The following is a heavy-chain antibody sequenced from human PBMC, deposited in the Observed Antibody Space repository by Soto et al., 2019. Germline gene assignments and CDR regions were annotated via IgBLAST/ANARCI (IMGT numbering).Heavy chain of an antibody. CDR3: ARDKYGGMLAV. V-gene: IGHV4-31*03. Sequence: TLSLTCSGSVGSVLSAAHYWTWMRQRPGKGLEWIGKIFFSGANHYTPALTSRLLFSIDTANNQFSLKLTSVTPGDTAIYYCARDKYGGMLAVWGPGNLVTASS. CDR2: IFFSGAN. J-gene: IGHJ4*02. D-gene: IGHD2-15*01. CDR1: VGSVLSAAHY.